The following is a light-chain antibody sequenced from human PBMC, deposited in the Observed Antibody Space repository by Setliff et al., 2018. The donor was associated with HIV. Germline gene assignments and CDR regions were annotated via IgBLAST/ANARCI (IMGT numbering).Light chain of an antibody. Sequence: SYELTQPPSVSVAPGKTAKITCGGNNIGTKSVHWYQQKPGQAPVVVVYDDSDRPSGIPERFSGSNSGNMATLTISRVEAGDEAGYYCQVWDRSSDHYVFGTGTKVTVL. CDR3: QVWDRSSDHYV. CDR1: NIGTKS. J-gene: IGLJ1*01. CDR2: DDS. V-gene: IGLV3-21*03.